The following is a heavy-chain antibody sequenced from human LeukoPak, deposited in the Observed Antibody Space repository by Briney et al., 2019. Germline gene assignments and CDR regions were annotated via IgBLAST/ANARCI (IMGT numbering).Heavy chain of an antibody. CDR3: SRSGYCSGGSCYPGDY. D-gene: IGHD2-15*01. CDR2: IYTSGST. CDR1: GGSINSGSYY. J-gene: IGHJ4*02. V-gene: IGHV4-61*02. Sequence: SQTLSLTCTVSGGSINSGSYYWSWIRQPAGKGVEWIGRIYTSGSTNYNPSLKSRVTISVDTSKNQFSLKVSSVTAADTAVYFCSRSGYCSGGSCYPGDYWGQGTLVTVSS.